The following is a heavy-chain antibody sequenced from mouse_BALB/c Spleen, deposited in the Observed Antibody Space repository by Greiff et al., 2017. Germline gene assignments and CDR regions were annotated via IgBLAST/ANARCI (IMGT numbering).Heavy chain of an antibody. D-gene: IGHD2-2*01. J-gene: IGHJ2*01. Sequence: EVQLVESGPSLVKPSQTLYLTCSVTGDSITSGYWNWIRKFPGNKLEYMGYISYSGSTYYNPSLKSRISITRDTSKNQYYLQLNSVTTEDTATYYCARNYGYEYYLDYWGQGTTLTVSS. CDR3: ARNYGYEYYLDY. CDR1: GDSITSGY. CDR2: ISYSGST. V-gene: IGHV3-8*02.